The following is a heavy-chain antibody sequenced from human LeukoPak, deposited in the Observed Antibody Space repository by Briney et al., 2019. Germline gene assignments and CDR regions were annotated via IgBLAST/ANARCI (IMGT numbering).Heavy chain of an antibody. J-gene: IGHJ4*02. Sequence: GGSLRLSCAASGFTFSSYWMGWVRQAPGKGLEWVANIKQDGSEKYYVDSVKGRFTISRDNAKNSLYLQMNSLRAEDTAVYYCARVYLNEQNQYYYYVWGSYFDYLGQGNLVTGSS. V-gene: IGHV3-7*01. CDR2: IKQDGSEK. CDR1: GFTFSSYW. D-gene: IGHD3-16*01. CDR3: ARVYLNEQNQYYYYVWGSYFDY.